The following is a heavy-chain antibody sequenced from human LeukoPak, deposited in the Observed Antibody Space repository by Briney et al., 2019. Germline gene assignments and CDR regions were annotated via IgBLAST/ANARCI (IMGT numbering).Heavy chain of an antibody. Sequence: ASVKVSCKASGYTFTSYYMHWVRQAPGQGLEWMGIINPSGGSTSYAQKFQGRVTMTRDTSTSTVYMELSSLRSEDTAVYYCARGYIVVVPAAPPRYWGQGTLVTVSS. D-gene: IGHD2-2*01. CDR1: GYTFTSYY. CDR2: INPSGGST. J-gene: IGHJ4*02. CDR3: ARGYIVVVPAAPPRY. V-gene: IGHV1-46*01.